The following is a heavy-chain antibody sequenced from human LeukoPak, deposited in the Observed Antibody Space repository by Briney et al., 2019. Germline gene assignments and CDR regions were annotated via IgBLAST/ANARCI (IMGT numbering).Heavy chain of an antibody. J-gene: IGHJ4*02. Sequence: PGGSLRLSCAASGFTFSSYGMHWVRQAPGKGLEWVAVISYDGSNKYYADSVKGRFTISRDNSKNTLYLQMNSLRAEDTAVYYCARGPKAFDYWGQGTLVTVSS. V-gene: IGHV3-30*03. CDR2: ISYDGSNK. CDR1: GFTFSSYG. CDR3: ARGPKAFDY.